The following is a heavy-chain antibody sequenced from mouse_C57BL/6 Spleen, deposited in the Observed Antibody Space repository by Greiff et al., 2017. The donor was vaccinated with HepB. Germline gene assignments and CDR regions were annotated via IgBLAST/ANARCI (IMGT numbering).Heavy chain of an antibody. CDR2: IYPGDGDT. D-gene: IGHD1-1*01. Sequence: QVQLQQSGAELVKPGASVKISCKASGYAFSSYWMNWVKQRPGKGLEWIGQIYPGDGDTNYNGKFKGKATLTADKSSSPAYMQLSSLTSEDSAVYFCARDRDYYGSRSSMDYWGQGTSVTVSS. V-gene: IGHV1-80*01. J-gene: IGHJ4*01. CDR1: GYAFSSYW. CDR3: ARDRDYYGSRSSMDY.